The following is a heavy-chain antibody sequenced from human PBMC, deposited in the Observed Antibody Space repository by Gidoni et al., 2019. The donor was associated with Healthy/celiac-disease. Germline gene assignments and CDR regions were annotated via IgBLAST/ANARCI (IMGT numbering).Heavy chain of an antibody. J-gene: IGHJ4*02. D-gene: IGHD5-12*01. CDR2: IRSKAYGGTT. V-gene: IGHV3-49*05. CDR3: TRDHPWLATDY. CDR1: GFTLGEYA. Sequence: EVQLVESGGGLVKPGRYLRLSCTASGFTLGEYATGWFRQAPGKGLEWVGFIRSKAYGGTTEYAASVKGRFTISRDESKSIAYLQMNSLKTEDTAVYYCTRDHPWLATDYWGQGTLVTVSS.